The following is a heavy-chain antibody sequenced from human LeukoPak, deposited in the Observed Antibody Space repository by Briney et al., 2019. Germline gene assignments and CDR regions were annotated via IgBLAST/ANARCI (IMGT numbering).Heavy chain of an antibody. Sequence: GGSLRLSCAASGFTFSSYAMHWVRQAPGKGLEWVAVISYDGSNKYYADSVKGRFTISRDNAENSLFLQMNSLRAEDTAIYYCARSRDWYADYWGQGSLVTVS. J-gene: IGHJ4*02. CDR3: ARSRDWYADY. CDR1: GFTFSSYA. CDR2: ISYDGSNK. V-gene: IGHV3-30-3*01. D-gene: IGHD3-9*01.